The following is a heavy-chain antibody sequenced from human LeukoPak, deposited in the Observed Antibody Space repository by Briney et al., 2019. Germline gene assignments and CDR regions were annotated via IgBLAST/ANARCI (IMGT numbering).Heavy chain of an antibody. Sequence: PSETLSLTCAVYGGSFSGYYWSWIRQPPGKGLEWFGEINHSGSTNYNPSLKSRVTISVDTSKNQFSLKLSSVTAADTAVYYCARGKHTVTNRCFDYWGQGTLVTVSS. CDR2: INHSGST. D-gene: IGHD4-11*01. J-gene: IGHJ4*02. CDR1: GGSFSGYY. CDR3: ARGKHTVTNRCFDY. V-gene: IGHV4-34*01.